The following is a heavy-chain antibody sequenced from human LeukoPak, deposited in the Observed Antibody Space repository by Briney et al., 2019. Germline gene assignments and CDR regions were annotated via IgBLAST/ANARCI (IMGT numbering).Heavy chain of an antibody. CDR2: IKQDGSEK. J-gene: IGHJ6*03. V-gene: IGHV3-7*01. Sequence: GGSLRLSCAASGFTVSTNCMSWVRQAPGKGLEWVANIKQDGSEKYYVDSVKGRFTISRDNAKNSLYLQMNSLRAEDTAVYYCARQPEPYSSSWFTPGPYYYYMDVWGKGTTVTVSS. D-gene: IGHD6-13*01. CDR1: GFTVSTNC. CDR3: ARQPEPYSSSWFTPGPYYYYMDV.